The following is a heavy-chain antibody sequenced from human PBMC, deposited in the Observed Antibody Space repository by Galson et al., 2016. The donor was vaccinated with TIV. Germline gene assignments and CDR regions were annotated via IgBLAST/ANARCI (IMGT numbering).Heavy chain of an antibody. V-gene: IGHV4-59*01. D-gene: IGHD4-17*01. CDR1: GDSLSTYH. Sequence: SETLSLTCTVSGDSLSTYHWNWIRQPPGKGLEWIGEIRYNENTDYNPSLESRVAFSIDTSKNQFSLKLFSVTAADTAVYYCARDRRHSYGKDFDPWGQGTLVIVSA. CDR3: ARDRRHSYGKDFDP. CDR2: IRYNENT. J-gene: IGHJ5*02.